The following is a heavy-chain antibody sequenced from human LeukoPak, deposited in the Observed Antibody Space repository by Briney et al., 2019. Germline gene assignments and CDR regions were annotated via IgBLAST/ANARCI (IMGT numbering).Heavy chain of an antibody. CDR3: ARVMTAITNWFDP. CDR1: GFTFNTYA. J-gene: IGHJ5*02. Sequence: PGGSLRLSCAASGFTFNTYAMHWVRQAPGKGLEWVAVISSDGSNKYHTDSVKGRFTISRDNSRNTLYLQMNSLRAEDTAVYYCARVMTAITNWFDPWGQGTLVTVSS. V-gene: IGHV3-30-3*01. D-gene: IGHD2-21*02. CDR2: ISSDGSNK.